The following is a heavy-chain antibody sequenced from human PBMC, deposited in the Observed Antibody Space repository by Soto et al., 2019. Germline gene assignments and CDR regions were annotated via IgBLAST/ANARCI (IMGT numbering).Heavy chain of an antibody. CDR1: TFSSYA. J-gene: IGHJ1*01. D-gene: IGHD3-22*01. CDR3: VATDYYDSSGYLFQH. V-gene: IGHV3-30-3*01. Sequence: TFSSYAMHWVRQAPGKGLEWVAVISYDGSNKYYADSVKGRFTISRDNSKNTLYLQMNSLRVEDTAVYYCVATDYYDSSGYLFQHWGRAPWSPSPQ. CDR2: ISYDGSNK.